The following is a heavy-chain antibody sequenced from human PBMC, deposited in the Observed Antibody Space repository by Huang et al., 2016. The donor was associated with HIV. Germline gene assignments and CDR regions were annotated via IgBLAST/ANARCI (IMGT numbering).Heavy chain of an antibody. J-gene: IGHJ4*02. D-gene: IGHD3-22*01. V-gene: IGHV3-48*01. CDR3: ARTEMEYYYGSSGYYPDY. CDR2: ISGTSSNI. Sequence: EVQLVESGGALVQPGGSLKLSCVVSGFDFSKYSMNWVRQAPGKGLCLVSDISGTSSNIYYAYSLKGRFTISRDNAKNSVFLQMRSLRAEDTTLYYCARTEMEYYYGSSGYYPDYWGQGTQVTVSS. CDR1: GFDFSKYS.